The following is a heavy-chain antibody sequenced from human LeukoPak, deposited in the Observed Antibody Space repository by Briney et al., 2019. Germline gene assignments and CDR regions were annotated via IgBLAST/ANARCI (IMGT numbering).Heavy chain of an antibody. CDR2: IYYSGST. D-gene: IGHD3-22*01. J-gene: IGHJ4*02. V-gene: IGHV4-39*07. CDR3: ARSMEGSNTYYYDSSGYYCFDY. CDR1: GGSISSSNYY. Sequence: PSETLSLTCTVSGGSISSSNYYWGWIRQPPGKGLEWIGSIYYSGSTYYNPSLKSRVTISVDTSKNQFSLKLSSVTAADTAVYYCARSMEGSNTYYYDSSGYYCFDYWGQGTLVTVSS.